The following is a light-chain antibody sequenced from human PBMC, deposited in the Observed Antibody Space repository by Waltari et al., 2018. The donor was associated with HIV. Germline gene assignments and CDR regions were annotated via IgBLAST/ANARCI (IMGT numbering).Light chain of an antibody. V-gene: IGLV3-25*03. CDR2: EAT. CDR3: QSADSTGSFV. J-gene: IGLJ1*01. Sequence: SYELTQPPSVSVSPGQTARITCSGDTLPMQNAYWYQQRPGQAPVLVIFEATERPSGIPERFSGSSSGTTVTLIISEVQEEDEADYFCQSADSTGSFVFGTGTKVTVL. CDR1: TLPMQN.